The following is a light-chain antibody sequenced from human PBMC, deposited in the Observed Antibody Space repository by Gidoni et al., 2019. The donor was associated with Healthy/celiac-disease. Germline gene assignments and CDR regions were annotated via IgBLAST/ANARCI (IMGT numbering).Light chain of an antibody. J-gene: IGKJ5*01. CDR1: QDISNY. Sequence: DIQMTQSPSSLSASVGDRVTITCQASQDISNYLNWYQQKPGKAPKLLIYDASNLETGVPSRFSGSGSGTDFTFTISSLQPEDIATYYCQQYDNLPITVXXXTRLEIK. CDR3: QQYDNLPIT. V-gene: IGKV1-33*01. CDR2: DAS.